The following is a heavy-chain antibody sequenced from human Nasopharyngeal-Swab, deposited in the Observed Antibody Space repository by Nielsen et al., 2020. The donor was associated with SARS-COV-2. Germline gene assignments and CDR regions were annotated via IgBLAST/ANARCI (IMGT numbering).Heavy chain of an antibody. D-gene: IGHD5-12*01. Sequence: SVKVSCRTSGDTFTNSAISWVRQAPGQGLEWMGGIVPALGLPNYAQKFRGRVTISADRSTTTSYLELSSLRSDDTAIYYCAREGEYGAYDAPDYWGQGTLFTVSS. V-gene: IGHV1-69*10. CDR3: AREGEYGAYDAPDY. CDR2: IVPALGLP. CDR1: GDTFTNSA. J-gene: IGHJ4*02.